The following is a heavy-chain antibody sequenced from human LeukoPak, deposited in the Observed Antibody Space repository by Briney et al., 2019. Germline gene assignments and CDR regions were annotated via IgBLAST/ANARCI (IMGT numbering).Heavy chain of an antibody. J-gene: IGHJ4*02. CDR1: GFTVSSNY. D-gene: IGHD5-24*01. CDR3: ARGEATLFGY. V-gene: IGHV3-66*01. Sequence: PGGSLRLSCAAFGFTVSSNYMSWVRQAPGKGLEWVSVIYSGGSTYYADSVKGRFTISRDNSKNTLYLQMNSLRAEDTAVYYCARGEATLFGYWGQGTLVTVSS. CDR2: IYSGGST.